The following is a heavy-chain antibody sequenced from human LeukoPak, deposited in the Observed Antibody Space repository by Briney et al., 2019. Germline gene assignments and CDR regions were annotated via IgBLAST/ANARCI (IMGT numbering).Heavy chain of an antibody. Sequence: SGGSLRLSCAASGFTFSSYWMSWVRQAPGKGLEGVANIKQDGSEKYYVDSVKGRFTISRDNAKNSLYLQMNSLRAEDTAVYYCAREGDIVVVVAAPMDWYFDLWGRGTLVTVSS. D-gene: IGHD2-15*01. J-gene: IGHJ2*01. V-gene: IGHV3-7*01. CDR3: AREGDIVVVVAAPMDWYFDL. CDR1: GFTFSSYW. CDR2: IKQDGSEK.